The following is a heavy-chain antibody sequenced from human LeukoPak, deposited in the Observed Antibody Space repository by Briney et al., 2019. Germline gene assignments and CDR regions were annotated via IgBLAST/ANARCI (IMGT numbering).Heavy chain of an antibody. D-gene: IGHD3-22*01. J-gene: IGHJ4*02. CDR2: IKSKSAGGTT. CDR3: AQGSGQYYEY. Sequence: PGGSLRLSCAVSGLTLSNVWMNWVRQAPEKGLEWVGRIKSKSAGGTTDFAAPAKGRFTISRDDSKNTLYLQMNSLTSEDTAVYYCAQGSGQYYEYWGQGTLVTVSS. CDR1: GLTLSNVW. V-gene: IGHV3-15*07.